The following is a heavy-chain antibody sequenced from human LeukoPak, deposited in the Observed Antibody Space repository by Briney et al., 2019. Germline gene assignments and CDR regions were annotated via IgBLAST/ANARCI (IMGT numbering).Heavy chain of an antibody. CDR1: GFPFNAYW. J-gene: IGHJ4*02. V-gene: IGHV3-7*03. D-gene: IGHD6-13*01. CDR2: IRQDGDTK. CDR3: ARSLPYGTTWYGRSDF. Sequence: TGGSLRLSCAASGFPFNAYWMTWVRQAPGKGLGWVANIRQDGDTKYYVDSVKGRFTISRDNAMNSLYLQMNSLRAEDTAIYYCARSLPYGTTWYGRSDFWGQGTLVTVSS.